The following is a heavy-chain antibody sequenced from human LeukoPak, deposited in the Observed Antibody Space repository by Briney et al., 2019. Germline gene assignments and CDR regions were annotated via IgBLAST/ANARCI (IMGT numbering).Heavy chain of an antibody. D-gene: IGHD3-10*01. Sequence: PGGSLRLSCAASGFTFSSYSMNWVRQAPGKGLVWVSYISSSSSTIYYADSVKGRFTISRDNAKNSLYLQMNSLRDEDTAVYYCARGPAVLRGVIGPGAFDYWGQGTLVTVSS. CDR3: ARGPAVLRGVIGPGAFDY. J-gene: IGHJ4*02. CDR2: ISSSSSTI. CDR1: GFTFSSYS. V-gene: IGHV3-48*02.